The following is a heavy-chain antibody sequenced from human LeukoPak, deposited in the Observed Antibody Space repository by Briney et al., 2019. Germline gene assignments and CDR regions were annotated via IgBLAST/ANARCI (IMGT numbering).Heavy chain of an antibody. J-gene: IGHJ4*02. Sequence: GGSLRLPCVASGFTFNNYEMSWVRQAPGKGLEWVSYISSSGSIRYYSDSVKGRFTISRDNAKNSLSLQMATLRVEDTGFYYCARQAYGSGWFWGQGIMVIVSS. D-gene: IGHD6-19*01. CDR3: ARQAYGSGWF. V-gene: IGHV3-48*03. CDR1: GFTFNNYE. CDR2: ISSSGSIR.